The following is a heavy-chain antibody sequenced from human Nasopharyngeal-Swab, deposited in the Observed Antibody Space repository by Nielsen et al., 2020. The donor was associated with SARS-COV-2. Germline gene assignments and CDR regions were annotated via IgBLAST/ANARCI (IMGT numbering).Heavy chain of an antibody. Sequence: SVKVSCKASGGTFSSYAISWARQAPGQGLEWMGGIIPIFGTANYAQKFQGRVTITADESTSTAYMELSSLRSEDTAVYYCGSYSESIDDAFDIWGQGTMVTVSS. CDR3: GSYSESIDDAFDI. CDR2: IIPIFGTA. J-gene: IGHJ3*02. CDR1: GGTFSSYA. D-gene: IGHD6-6*01. V-gene: IGHV1-69*13.